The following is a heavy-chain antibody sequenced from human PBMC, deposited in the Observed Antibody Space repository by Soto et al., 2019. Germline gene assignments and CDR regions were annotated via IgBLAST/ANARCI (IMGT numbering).Heavy chain of an antibody. CDR3: AKDRRLGLGYYYGMDV. Sequence: GWSLRLSCASSVFTFISYGMHWVRQAPGKGLEWVAVISYDGSNKYYADSVKGRFTISRDNSKNTLYLQMNSLRAEDTAVYYCAKDRRLGLGYYYGMDVWRKGPTVSVSS. V-gene: IGHV3-30*18. CDR1: VFTFISYG. CDR2: ISYDGSNK. J-gene: IGHJ6*04. D-gene: IGHD2-21*01.